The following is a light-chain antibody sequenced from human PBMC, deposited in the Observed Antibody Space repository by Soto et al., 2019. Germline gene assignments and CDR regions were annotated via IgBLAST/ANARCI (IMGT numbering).Light chain of an antibody. CDR1: QSISSY. CDR2: AAS. Sequence: DIQMTLSPSSLSASVVYRVNITYRSSQSISSYLNWYQQKPGKAPKLLIYAASSLQSGVPSRFSGSGSGTEFTLTISSLQPEDFATYYCQKASSFPPNFGQGTRLENK. CDR3: QKASSFPPN. V-gene: IGKV1-39*01. J-gene: IGKJ5*01.